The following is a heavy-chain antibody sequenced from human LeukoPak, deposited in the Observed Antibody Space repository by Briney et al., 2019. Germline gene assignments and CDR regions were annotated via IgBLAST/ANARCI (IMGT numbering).Heavy chain of an antibody. V-gene: IGHV3-23*01. D-gene: IGHD6-19*01. Sequence: GGSLRLSCAASGFTFSSYAMSWVRQAPGKGLEWVSAISGSGGSTYYADSVKGRFTISRDNSKNTLYLQMNSLRAEDTAVYYCAKDPRSSSGWYSGYWGQGTLVTVSS. J-gene: IGHJ4*02. CDR3: AKDPRSSSGWYSGY. CDR1: GFTFSSYA. CDR2: ISGSGGST.